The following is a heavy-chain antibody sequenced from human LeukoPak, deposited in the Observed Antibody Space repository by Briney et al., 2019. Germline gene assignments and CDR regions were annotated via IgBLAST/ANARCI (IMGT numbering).Heavy chain of an antibody. D-gene: IGHD3-22*01. CDR2: FDPEDGET. V-gene: IGHV1-24*01. CDR1: GYALTELS. Sequence: ASVKVSCKVSGYALTELSMHWVRQAPGKGLEWMGGFDPEDGETIYAQKFQGRVTMTEDTSTDTAYMELSSLRSEDTAVYYCAGAHYDSSGYYYPAFDIWGQGTMVTVSS. J-gene: IGHJ3*02. CDR3: AGAHYDSSGYYYPAFDI.